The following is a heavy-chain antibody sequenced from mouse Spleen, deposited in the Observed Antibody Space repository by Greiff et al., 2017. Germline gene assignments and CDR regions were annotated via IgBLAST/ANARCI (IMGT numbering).Heavy chain of an antibody. Sequence: EVKLMESGGGLVKPGGSLKLSCAASGFTFSSYAMSWVRQTPEKRLEWVATISSGGSYTYYPDSVKGRFTISRDNAKNTLYLQMSSLRSEDTAMYYCARQEGGFAYWGQGTLVTVSA. CDR3: ARQEGGFAY. CDR2: ISSGGSYT. V-gene: IGHV5-9-3*01. CDR1: GFTFSSYA. J-gene: IGHJ3*01.